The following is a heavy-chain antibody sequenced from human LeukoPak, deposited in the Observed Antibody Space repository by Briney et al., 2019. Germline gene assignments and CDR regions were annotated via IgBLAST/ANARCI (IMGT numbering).Heavy chain of an antibody. CDR3: ASPVGSRGTGPFDY. Sequence: GESLKISCKGSGSRFTSYWIGWVRQMPGEGLEWMGIIYPGDSDTRYSPSFQGQVTISADKSISTAYLQWSSLKASDTAMYYCASPVGSRGTGPFDYWGQGTLVTVSS. CDR1: GSRFTSYW. J-gene: IGHJ4*02. D-gene: IGHD1-1*01. CDR2: IYPGDSDT. V-gene: IGHV5-51*01.